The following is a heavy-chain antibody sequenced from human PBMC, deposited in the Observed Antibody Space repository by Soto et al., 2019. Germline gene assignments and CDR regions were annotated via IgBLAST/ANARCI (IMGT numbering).Heavy chain of an antibody. D-gene: IGHD2-8*01. CDR1: GGSISSGGYY. Sequence: QVQLQESGPGLVKPSQTLSLTCTVSGGSISSGGYYWYWIRQHPGKGLEWIGYMYYSGTTYYNPSLRSRVTISVDKSQSQILLKLISVTAADTAVYYSAATCVACGVFNYYGMDIRGQGSTVTVSS. J-gene: IGHJ6*02. V-gene: IGHV4-31*03. CDR2: MYYSGTT. CDR3: AATCVACGVFNYYGMDI.